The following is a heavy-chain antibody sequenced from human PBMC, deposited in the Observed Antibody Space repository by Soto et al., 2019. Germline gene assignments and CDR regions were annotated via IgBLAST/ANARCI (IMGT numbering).Heavy chain of an antibody. Sequence: SETLSLTCTVSGGSISSYYWSWIRQPPGKGLEWIGYIYYSGSTNYNPSLKSRVTISVDTSKNQFSLKLSSVTAADTAVYYCARQNVVVAATRPYNWFDPWGQGTLVTVSS. D-gene: IGHD2-15*01. V-gene: IGHV4-59*08. CDR2: IYYSGST. CDR1: GGSISSYY. CDR3: ARQNVVVAATRPYNWFDP. J-gene: IGHJ5*02.